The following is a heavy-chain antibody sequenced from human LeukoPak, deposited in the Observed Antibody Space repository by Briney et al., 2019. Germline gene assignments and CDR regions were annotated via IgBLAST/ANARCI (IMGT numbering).Heavy chain of an antibody. Sequence: GGSLKLSCAASGFTFSDHYMDWVRQAPGKGLEWVGRIRNKAYSYTTEYAASVKGRFTISRDDSNNSLYLQMNSLKTEDTAIYFCSRAFGTSWSIHYFDYWSQGTRVTVSS. D-gene: IGHD1-14*01. CDR1: GFTFSDHY. CDR2: IRNKAYSYTT. V-gene: IGHV3-72*01. CDR3: SRAFGTSWSIHYFDY. J-gene: IGHJ4*02.